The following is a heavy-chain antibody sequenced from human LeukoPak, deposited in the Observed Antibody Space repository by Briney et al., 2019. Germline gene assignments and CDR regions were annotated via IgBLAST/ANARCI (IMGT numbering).Heavy chain of an antibody. CDR1: GFPFSSYG. CDR3: ARDVVPAAIGWFDP. V-gene: IGHV3-33*01. CDR2: IWYDGSNK. D-gene: IGHD2-2*02. J-gene: IGHJ5*02. Sequence: GGALRLSCAASGFPFSSYGMHWVRQAPGKGLGWVAVIWYDGSNKYYADSVKGRFTISRDNSKNTLYLQMNSLRAEDTAVYYCARDVVPAAIGWFDPWGQGTLVTVSS.